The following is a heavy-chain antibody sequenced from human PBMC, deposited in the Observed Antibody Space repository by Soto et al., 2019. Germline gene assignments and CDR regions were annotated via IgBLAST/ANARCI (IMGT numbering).Heavy chain of an antibody. J-gene: IGHJ5*02. CDR1: GGSFSSFNYF. D-gene: IGHD2-15*01. CDR2: LYYSGNT. Sequence: QLQLQESGPGLVKPSETLSLTCTVSGGSFSSFNYFWGWIRQPPGKGLEWIGSLYYSGNTYYNPSLQSRVTISVDTSKKQCTLTLRSVTAADTAVYYCARGGGSTFNWFDPWGQGTLVTVSP. V-gene: IGHV4-39*01. CDR3: ARGGGSTFNWFDP.